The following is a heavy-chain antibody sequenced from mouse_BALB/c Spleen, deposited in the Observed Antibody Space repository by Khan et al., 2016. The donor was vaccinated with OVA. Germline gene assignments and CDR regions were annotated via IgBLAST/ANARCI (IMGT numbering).Heavy chain of an antibody. CDR1: GYAFSNYW. V-gene: IGHV1-80*01. CDR2: IYPGDGDT. J-gene: IGHJ3*01. Sequence: QVQLQQSGAELVRPGSSVKISCKASGYAFSNYWMNWVKQRPGQGLEWIGQIYPGDGDTSFNGKFRGKATLTADKSSSTAYMQLSSLTSEDSVVYCCARSGYDYFAYWGQGTLVTVSA. CDR3: ARSGYDYFAY. D-gene: IGHD2-14*01.